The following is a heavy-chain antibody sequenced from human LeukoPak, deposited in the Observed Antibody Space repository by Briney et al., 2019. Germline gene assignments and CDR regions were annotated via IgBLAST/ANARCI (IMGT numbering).Heavy chain of an antibody. D-gene: IGHD3-9*01. Sequence: GASVKVSCKASGGTVSSYAISWVRQAPGHGLEWMGGMIPIFGTANYAQKFQGRVTITADKSTSTAYMELSSLRSEDTAVYYCARGGELRYFDWLLSDWGQGTLVTVSS. CDR1: GGTVSSYA. J-gene: IGHJ4*02. CDR3: ARGGELRYFDWLLSD. V-gene: IGHV1-69*06. CDR2: MIPIFGTA.